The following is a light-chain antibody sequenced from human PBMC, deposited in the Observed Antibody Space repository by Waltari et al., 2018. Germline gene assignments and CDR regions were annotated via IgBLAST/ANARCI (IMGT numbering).Light chain of an antibody. Sequence: QSALTQPASVSGSPGQSITISCTGTSSDVGGSNYVSWYQQYPGKAPKLILHDVSGRPSGVSNRFSGSKSGNTASLTISRLQAEDEADYYCSSYASGSAFYVFGTATKVTVL. CDR2: DVS. CDR3: SSYASGSAFYV. J-gene: IGLJ1*01. CDR1: SSDVGGSNY. V-gene: IGLV2-14*03.